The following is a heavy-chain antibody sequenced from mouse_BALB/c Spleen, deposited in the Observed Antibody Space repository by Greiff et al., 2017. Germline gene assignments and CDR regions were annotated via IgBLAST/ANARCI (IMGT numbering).Heavy chain of an antibody. CDR2: IWSDGST. CDR1: GFSLTSYG. CDR3: ATYDYDVGAVEY. V-gene: IGHV2-6-2*01. J-gene: IGHJ4*01. Sequence: QVQLQQSGPDLVAPSQSLSITCTVSGFSLTSYGVHWVRQPPGKGLEWLLVIWSDGSTTYNSALKSRLSISKDNSKSQVFLKMNSLQTDDTAMYYCATYDYDVGAVEYWGQGTSVTVSA. D-gene: IGHD2-4*01.